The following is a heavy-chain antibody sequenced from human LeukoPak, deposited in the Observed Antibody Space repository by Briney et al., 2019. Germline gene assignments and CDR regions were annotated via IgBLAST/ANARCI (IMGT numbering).Heavy chain of an antibody. D-gene: IGHD5-24*01. CDR2: TYYRSKWFY. CDR1: GDSVSSNSLA. CDR3: VRVSGDNLFDH. V-gene: IGHV6-1*01. Sequence: SQTLSLTCAISGDSVSSNSLAWTWIRQSPSRGLEWLGRTYYRSKWFYDYPLSLKSRITFDPDTSKNHFSLHLRSVTPEDTAVYYCVRVSGDNLFDHWAQGTLVTVPS. J-gene: IGHJ4*02.